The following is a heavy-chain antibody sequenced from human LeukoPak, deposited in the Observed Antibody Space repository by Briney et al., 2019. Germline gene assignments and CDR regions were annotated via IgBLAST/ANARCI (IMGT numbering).Heavy chain of an antibody. CDR1: GGSISGHY. V-gene: IGHV4-59*11. Sequence: SETLSLTCSVSGGSISGHYWTWIRQPPGKGLEWIGQIHYTGKPDYNPSLKSRITISVDTSKNQVSLQVSSVTAADSAIYYCARFGVDYDMDVWGHGTTVTASS. CDR3: ARFGVDYDMDV. CDR2: IHYTGKP. D-gene: IGHD3-16*01. J-gene: IGHJ6*02.